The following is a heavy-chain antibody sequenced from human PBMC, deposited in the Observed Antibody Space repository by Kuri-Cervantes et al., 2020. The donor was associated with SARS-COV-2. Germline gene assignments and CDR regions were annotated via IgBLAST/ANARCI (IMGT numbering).Heavy chain of an antibody. CDR1: GYSISSGYY. D-gene: IGHD2-2*01. CDR2: IYHSGST. V-gene: IGHV4-38-2*02. CDR3: AREYCSSTSCYGAFDI. J-gene: IGHJ3*02. Sequence: GSLRLSCAVSGYSISSGYYWGWIRQPPGKGLEWIGSIYHSGSTYYNPSLKSRVTISVDTSKNQFSLKLSPVTAADTAVYYCAREYCSSTSCYGAFDIWGQGTMVTVSS.